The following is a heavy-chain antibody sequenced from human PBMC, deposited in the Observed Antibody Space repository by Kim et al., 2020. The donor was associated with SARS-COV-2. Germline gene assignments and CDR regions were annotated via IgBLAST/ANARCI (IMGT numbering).Heavy chain of an antibody. D-gene: IGHD5-12*01. Sequence: SETLSLTCTVSGGSISSSSYYWGWIRQPPGKGLEWIGSIYYSGSTYYNPSLKSRVTISVDTSKNQFSLKLSSVTAADTAVYYCARHPLVVATISFDYWG. J-gene: IGHJ4*01. CDR2: IYYSGST. V-gene: IGHV4-39*01. CDR3: ARHPLVVATISFDY. CDR1: GGSISSSSYY.